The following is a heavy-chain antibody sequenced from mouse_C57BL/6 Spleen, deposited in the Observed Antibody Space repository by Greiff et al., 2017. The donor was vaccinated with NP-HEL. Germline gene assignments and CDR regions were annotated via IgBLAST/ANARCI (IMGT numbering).Heavy chain of an antibody. Sequence: QVQLQQPGAELVRPGTSVKLSCKASGYTFTSYWMHWVKQRPGQGLEWIGVIDPSDSYTTYNQKFKGKATLTVDTYSSTAYMQLSSLTSEDSAVYYCARNEIYYYGSSYAYYAMDYWGQGTSVTVSS. CDR3: ARNEIYYYGSSYAYYAMDY. D-gene: IGHD1-1*01. CDR2: IDPSDSYT. V-gene: IGHV1-59*01. CDR1: GYTFTSYW. J-gene: IGHJ4*01.